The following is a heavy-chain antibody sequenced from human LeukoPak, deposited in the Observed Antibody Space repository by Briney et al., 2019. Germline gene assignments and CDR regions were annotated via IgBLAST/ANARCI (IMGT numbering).Heavy chain of an antibody. CDR2: IGTAGDT. D-gene: IGHD6-19*01. CDR1: GFTFSSYD. J-gene: IGHJ6*02. Sequence: PGGSLRLSCAASGFTFSSYDMHWVRQATGKGLEWVSAIGTAGDTYYPGSVKGRFTISRENAKNSLYLQMNSLRAEDTAVYYCARWGSSGWYPMDVWGQGTTVTVSS. V-gene: IGHV3-13*04. CDR3: ARWGSSGWYPMDV.